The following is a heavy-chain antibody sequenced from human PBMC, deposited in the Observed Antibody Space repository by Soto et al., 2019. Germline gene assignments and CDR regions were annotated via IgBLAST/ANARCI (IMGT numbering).Heavy chain of an antibody. V-gene: IGHV3-30*18. Sequence: GGSLRLSCAASGFTFSSYGMHWVRQAPGKGLEWVAVISYDGSNKYYADSVKGRFTISRDNSKSTLYLQMNSLRAEDTAVYYCANDPITFGGVTLDYWGQGTLVTVSS. J-gene: IGHJ4*02. CDR1: GFTFSSYG. D-gene: IGHD3-16*01. CDR2: ISYDGSNK. CDR3: ANDPITFGGVTLDY.